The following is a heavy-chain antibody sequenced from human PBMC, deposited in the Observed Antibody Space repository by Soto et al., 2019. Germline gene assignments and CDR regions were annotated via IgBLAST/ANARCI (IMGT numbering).Heavy chain of an antibody. CDR3: AHRVVVIGDFDF. V-gene: IGHV2-5*02. D-gene: IGHD3-10*01. J-gene: IGHJ4*02. CDR1: GFSLSTKGVS. Sequence: QITLKESGPTLVKPTQTLTLTCTFSGFSLSTKGVSVGWIRQPPGKALEWLALIYWDDDKRYSPSLKSRLTITKDTTKTQLVPTVTNTDPGDTATEYGAHRVVVIGDFDFVSQGTLFTVSS. CDR2: IYWDDDK.